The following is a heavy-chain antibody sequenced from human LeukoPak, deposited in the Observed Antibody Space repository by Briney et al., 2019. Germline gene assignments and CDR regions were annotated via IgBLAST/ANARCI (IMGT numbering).Heavy chain of an antibody. CDR2: IYPGDSDT. V-gene: IGHV5-51*01. CDR3: ARMIYGSGSYYRWFDP. D-gene: IGHD3-10*01. CDR1: GYSFTSYW. J-gene: IGHJ5*02. Sequence: GESLKISCKGSGYSFTSYWIGWVRQMPGKGLEGMGIIYPGDSDTRYSPSFQGQVTISADKSISTAYLQWSSLKASDTAMYYCARMIYGSGSYYRWFDPWGQGTLVTVSS.